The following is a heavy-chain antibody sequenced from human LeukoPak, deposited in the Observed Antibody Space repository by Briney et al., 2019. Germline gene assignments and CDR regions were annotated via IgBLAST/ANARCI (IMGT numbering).Heavy chain of an antibody. J-gene: IGHJ5*02. Sequence: GGSLRLSCAASGFTFSSYEMNWVRQAPGKGLGWISYISSAGTTKIYADSVKGRFTISRDNAKNSPYLQMNSLRAEDTAVYYCARDYWFDPWGHGTLVTVSS. CDR2: ISSAGTTK. CDR1: GFTFSSYE. V-gene: IGHV3-48*03. CDR3: ARDYWFDP.